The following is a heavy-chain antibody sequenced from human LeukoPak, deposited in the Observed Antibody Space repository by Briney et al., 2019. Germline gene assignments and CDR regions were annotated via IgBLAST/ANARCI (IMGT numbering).Heavy chain of an antibody. J-gene: IGHJ6*03. D-gene: IGHD4-17*01. CDR2: ISTSGST. CDR1: GDSISGFY. CDR3: ARGLPSYGDYVDYYFYMDV. V-gene: IGHV4-4*07. Sequence: PSETLSLTCPVSGDSISGFYWRWIRQPAGKGLQWIGRISTSGSTNYNPSLKSRVTMSVDRSTNEFSLTVRSVTAADTALYYCARGLPSYGDYVDYYFYMDVWGKGTTVTVSS.